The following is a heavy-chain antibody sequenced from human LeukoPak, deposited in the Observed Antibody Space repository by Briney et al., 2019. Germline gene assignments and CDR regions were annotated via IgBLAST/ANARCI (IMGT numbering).Heavy chain of an antibody. V-gene: IGHV3-30*18. Sequence: GGSLRFSCAASGFTFSSYGMHGVRQAPGKGLEWVAVISYDGSNKYYADSVKGRFTISRDNSKNTLYLQMNSLRAEDTAVYYCAKDSGYDFNVFDYWGQGTLVTVSS. CDR3: AKDSGYDFNVFDY. J-gene: IGHJ4*02. D-gene: IGHD5-12*01. CDR1: GFTFSSYG. CDR2: ISYDGSNK.